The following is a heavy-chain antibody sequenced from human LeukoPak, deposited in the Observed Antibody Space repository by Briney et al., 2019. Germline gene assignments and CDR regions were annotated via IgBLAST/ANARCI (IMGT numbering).Heavy chain of an antibody. D-gene: IGHD3-3*01. CDR1: GYTFIGYN. J-gene: IGHJ5*02. V-gene: IGHV1-2*02. CDR2: INPTNGAT. CDR3: ATPGDEWSVDT. Sequence: ASVKVSCKGSGYTFIGYNIHWVRQAPGQGLEWMGWINPTNGATMNAVKFQGRVTMTRDTSITTAYMELSRLTSDDTAVYYCATPGDEWSVDTWGQGTLVTVSP.